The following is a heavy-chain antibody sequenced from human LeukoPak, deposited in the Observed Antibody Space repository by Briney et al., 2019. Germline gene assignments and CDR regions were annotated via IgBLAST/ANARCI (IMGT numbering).Heavy chain of an antibody. Sequence: GGSLRLSCAVSGFKFSSYWMNWVRQVPGKGLVWVAHINTNGDSANYADSVKGRFSISRDNAKSTLSLQMNSLRAEDTAIYYCVRDNAYTFDYWGQGTLVTVSS. D-gene: IGHD5-24*01. CDR3: VRDNAYTFDY. CDR1: GFKFSSYW. V-gene: IGHV3-74*01. J-gene: IGHJ4*01. CDR2: INTNGDSA.